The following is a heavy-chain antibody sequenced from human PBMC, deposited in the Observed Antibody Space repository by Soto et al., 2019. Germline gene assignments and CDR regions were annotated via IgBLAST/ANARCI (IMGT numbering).Heavy chain of an antibody. Sequence: ASVKVSCKASGYTFTGYYMHWVRQAPGQGLEWMGWINPNSGGTNYAQKFQGRVTMTRDMSISTAYMELSRLRSDDTAVYYCARYTTRVTIFGVVTHDAFDIWGQGTMVTVSS. J-gene: IGHJ3*02. CDR2: INPNSGGT. V-gene: IGHV1-2*02. CDR3: ARYTTRVTIFGVVTHDAFDI. CDR1: GYTFTGYY. D-gene: IGHD3-3*01.